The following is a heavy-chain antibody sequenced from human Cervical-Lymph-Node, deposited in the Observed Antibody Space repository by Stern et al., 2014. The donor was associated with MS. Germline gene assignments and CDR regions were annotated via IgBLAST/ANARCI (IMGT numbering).Heavy chain of an antibody. CDR3: ARVTGRRRFLEWPPFI. D-gene: IGHD3-3*01. Sequence: QVQLQESGPGLVKPSQTLSLTCTVSGGSISNGDYYWSWIRQPPGKGLEWIGYIYHSGSTYYNPSLQSRVTILVDTSKNQFSLKLGSVTAADTAVYYCARVTGRRRFLEWPPFIWGQGTLVTVSS. CDR2: IYHSGST. V-gene: IGHV4-30-4*01. CDR1: GGSISNGDYY. J-gene: IGHJ4*02.